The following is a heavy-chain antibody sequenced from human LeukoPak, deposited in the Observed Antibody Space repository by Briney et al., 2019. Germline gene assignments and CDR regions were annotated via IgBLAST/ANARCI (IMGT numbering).Heavy chain of an antibody. CDR3: ARSRPGGSYYKGADAFDI. V-gene: IGHV4-39*07. Sequence: SETLSLTCTVSGGSISSSSYYWGWIRQPPGKGLEWIGSIYYSGSTYYNPSLKSRVTISVDTSKNQFSLKLSSVTAADTAVYYCARSRPGGSYYKGADAFDIWSQGTMVTVSS. J-gene: IGHJ3*02. CDR1: GGSISSSSYY. CDR2: IYYSGST. D-gene: IGHD1-26*01.